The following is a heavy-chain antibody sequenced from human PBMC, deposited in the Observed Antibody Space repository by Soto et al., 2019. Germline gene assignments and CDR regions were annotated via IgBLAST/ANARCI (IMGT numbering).Heavy chain of an antibody. Sequence: GGSLRLSCAASGFTFSSYEMDWVRQAPGKGLEWVAYISSSGTILYGESVKGRFTISRDNADNSLYLQMNGLTAEDTAVYYCTKEKSVMYSGYDAFDIWXRGTMVTVSS. J-gene: IGHJ3*02. CDR1: GFTFSSYE. V-gene: IGHV3-48*03. CDR3: TKEKSVMYSGYDAFDI. D-gene: IGHD5-12*01. CDR2: ISSSGTI.